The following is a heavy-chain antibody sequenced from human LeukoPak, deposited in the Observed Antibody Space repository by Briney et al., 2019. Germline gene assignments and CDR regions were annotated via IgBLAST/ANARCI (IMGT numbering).Heavy chain of an antibody. CDR1: GFTFSSYE. D-gene: IGHD1-26*01. Sequence: GGSLRLPCAASGFTFSSYEMNWVRQAPGKGLEWVSYISSSGSTIYYADSVKGRFTISRDNAKNSLYLQMNSLRAEDTAVYYCAREYSGSYYALDYWGQGTLVTVSS. J-gene: IGHJ4*02. CDR2: ISSSGSTI. CDR3: AREYSGSYYALDY. V-gene: IGHV3-48*03.